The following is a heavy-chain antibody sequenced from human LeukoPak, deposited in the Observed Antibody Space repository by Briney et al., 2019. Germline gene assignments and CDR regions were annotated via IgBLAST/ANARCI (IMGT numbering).Heavy chain of an antibody. Sequence: SETLSLTCAVSGVSISSGGYSWSWLRQPPGKGLEWIGYMYYGGSTYHNPSLKSRVTISVDTSKNQFSLELNSVTAADTAVYYCARGYCRSSSCPSFDYWGQGTLVTVSS. CDR3: ARGYCRSSSCPSFDY. V-gene: IGHV4-30-2*01. D-gene: IGHD2-2*01. CDR1: GVSISSGGYS. CDR2: MYYGGST. J-gene: IGHJ4*02.